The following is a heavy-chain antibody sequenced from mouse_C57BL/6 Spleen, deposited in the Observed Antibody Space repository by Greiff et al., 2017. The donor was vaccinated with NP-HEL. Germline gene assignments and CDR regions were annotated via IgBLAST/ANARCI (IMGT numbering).Heavy chain of an antibody. CDR1: GYTFTSYW. V-gene: IGHV1-69*01. CDR2: IDPSDSYT. D-gene: IGHD1-1*01. CDR3: ARATTVVATNYFDY. J-gene: IGHJ2*01. Sequence: QVQLQQPGAELVMPGASVKLSCKASGYTFTSYWMHWVKQRPGQGLEWIGEIDPSDSYTNYNQKFKGKATLTVDKSSSTAYMQLSILTSEDSAVYYCARATTVVATNYFDYWGQGTTLTVSS.